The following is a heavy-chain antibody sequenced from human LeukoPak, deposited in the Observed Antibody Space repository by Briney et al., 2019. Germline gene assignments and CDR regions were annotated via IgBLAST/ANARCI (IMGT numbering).Heavy chain of an antibody. CDR1: GYSFPSYW. CDR3: ARCPKYYYGSGSYYYFDY. D-gene: IGHD3-10*01. V-gene: IGHV5-51*01. CDR2: IYPGDSDT. Sequence: GESLNISCKGSGYSFPSYWIGWVRQMPGKGLGWMGIIYPGDSDTRYSPPFQGQVTISAHKSISTAYLQWSSLKASDTAMYYCARCPKYYYGSGSYYYFDYWGQGTLVTVSS. J-gene: IGHJ4*02.